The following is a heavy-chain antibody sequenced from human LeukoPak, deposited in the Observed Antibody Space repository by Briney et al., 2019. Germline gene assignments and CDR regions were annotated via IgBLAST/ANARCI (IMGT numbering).Heavy chain of an antibody. CDR3: AASPIGRYFDWLRIPRGDYMDV. D-gene: IGHD3-9*01. CDR2: INPNSGGT. Sequence: GASVKVSCKASEYTFTGYYMHWVRQAPGQGLEWMGWINPNSGGTNYAQKFQGRVTMTRDTSISTAYMELSRLRSDDTAVYYCAASPIGRYFDWLRIPRGDYMDVWGKGTTVTVSS. V-gene: IGHV1-2*02. J-gene: IGHJ6*03. CDR1: EYTFTGYY.